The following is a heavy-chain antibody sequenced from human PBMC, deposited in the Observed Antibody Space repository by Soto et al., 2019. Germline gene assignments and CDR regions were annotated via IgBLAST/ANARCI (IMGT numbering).Heavy chain of an antibody. J-gene: IGHJ4*02. CDR1: GGSFSGYY. CDR3: ARVLLGSSGWYSAALGYFDY. V-gene: IGHV4-34*01. CDR2: INHSGST. Sequence: SETLSLTCAVYGGSFSGYYWSWIRQPPGKGLEWIGEINHSGSTNYNPSLKSRVTISVDTSKNQFSLKLSSVTAADTAVYYCARVLLGSSGWYSAALGYFDYWGQGTLVT. D-gene: IGHD6-19*01.